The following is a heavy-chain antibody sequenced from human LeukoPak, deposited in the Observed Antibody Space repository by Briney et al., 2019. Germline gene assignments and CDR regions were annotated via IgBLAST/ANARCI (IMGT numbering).Heavy chain of an antibody. CDR3: ARCHCDSSGYNWFDP. CDR2: MNPNSGNT. CDR1: GYTFTSYD. Sequence: GASVKVSCKASGYTFTSYDINWVRQATGQGLEWMGWMNPNSGNTGYAQKFQGRVTMTRNTSISTAYMELSSLRSEDTAVYYCARCHCDSSGYNWFDPWGQGTLVTVSS. D-gene: IGHD3-22*01. V-gene: IGHV1-8*02. J-gene: IGHJ5*02.